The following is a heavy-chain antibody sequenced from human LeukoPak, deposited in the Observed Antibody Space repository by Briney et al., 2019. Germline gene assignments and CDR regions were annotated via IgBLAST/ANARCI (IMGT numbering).Heavy chain of an antibody. J-gene: IGHJ4*02. Sequence: ASETVSLTCTVSGGSINGYFWSWIRQTPGKGLEWLGHVYFSGSTKYNPSLKTRVAILIDTSKNQSSLKLSSVTAADTAVYYCARGQRAAGEIWYFDYWGQGSLVTVAS. CDR2: VYFSGST. CDR1: GGSINGYF. CDR3: ARGQRAAGEIWYFDY. D-gene: IGHD6-13*01. V-gene: IGHV4-59*01.